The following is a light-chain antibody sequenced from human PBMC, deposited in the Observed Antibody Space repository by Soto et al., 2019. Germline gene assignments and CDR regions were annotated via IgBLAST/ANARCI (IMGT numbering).Light chain of an antibody. CDR2: DVS. J-gene: IGLJ1*01. CDR3: NSYTSSSNPYV. CDR1: SSDVGGYNY. V-gene: IGLV2-14*01. Sequence: QSVLTQPASVSGSPGQSITISCTGTSSDVGGYNYVSWYQQHPGKVPKLMIYDVSNRPSGVSSRFSGSKSGNTASLTVSRLQAEDEADYYCNSYTSSSNPYVFGTGTKVT.